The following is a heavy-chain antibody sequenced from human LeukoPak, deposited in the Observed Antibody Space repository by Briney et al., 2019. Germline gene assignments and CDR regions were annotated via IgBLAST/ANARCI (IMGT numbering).Heavy chain of an antibody. CDR3: AKWQYYGSGDDY. CDR1: GFTFSTYG. CDR2: ISGSGDST. V-gene: IGHV3-23*01. Sequence: GGSLRLSCAGSGFTFSTYGMSWVRQAPNKGLEWLSTISGSGDSTYYADSVKGRFTISRDNSKNTLFLQMNSLRGEDTAIYYCAKWQYYGSGDDYWGQGTVVSVSS. D-gene: IGHD3-10*01. J-gene: IGHJ4*02.